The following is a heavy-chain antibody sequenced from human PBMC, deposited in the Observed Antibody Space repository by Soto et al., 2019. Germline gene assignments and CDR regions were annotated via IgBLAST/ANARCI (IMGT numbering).Heavy chain of an antibody. D-gene: IGHD3-16*01. V-gene: IGHV1-3*01. CDR1: GYTFTSYA. Sequence: ASVKVSCKASGYTFTSYAMHWVRQAPGQRLEWMGWINAGNGNTKYSQKFQGRVTITRDTSASTAYMELSSLRSEDTAVYYCARGPVARLGGSIVYFDYWGQGTLVTVSS. CDR3: ARGPVARLGGSIVYFDY. J-gene: IGHJ4*02. CDR2: INAGNGNT.